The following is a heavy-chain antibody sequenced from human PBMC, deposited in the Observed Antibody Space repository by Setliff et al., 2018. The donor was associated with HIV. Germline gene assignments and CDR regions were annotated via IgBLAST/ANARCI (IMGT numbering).Heavy chain of an antibody. CDR2: ISYDGSDK. V-gene: IGHV3-30*01. J-gene: IGHJ4*02. D-gene: IGHD1-26*01. CDR1: GFTFSNYA. Sequence: PGGSLRLSCAASGFTFSNYAMHWVRQAPGKGLEWLAVISYDGSDKYYADSVKGRFTISRDNSKNTLYLQMNSLRAEDTAVYYCARDRGGSYTPLDFWGQGTLVTVSS. CDR3: ARDRGGSYTPLDF.